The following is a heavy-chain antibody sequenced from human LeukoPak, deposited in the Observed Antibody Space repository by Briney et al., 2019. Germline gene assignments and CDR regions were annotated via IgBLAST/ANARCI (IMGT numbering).Heavy chain of an antibody. CDR1: GFTFSSYG. CDR3: ARSSLYCSSTSCYVGY. V-gene: IGHV3-21*05. CDR2: ITSGGTI. J-gene: IGHJ4*02. D-gene: IGHD2-2*01. Sequence: GGSLRLSCAASGFTFSSYGMSWVRQAPGKGLEWLSHITSGGTIYYADSVKGRFTISRDNAKNSLYLQMNSLRAEDTAVYYCARSSLYCSSTSCYVGYWGQGALVTVSS.